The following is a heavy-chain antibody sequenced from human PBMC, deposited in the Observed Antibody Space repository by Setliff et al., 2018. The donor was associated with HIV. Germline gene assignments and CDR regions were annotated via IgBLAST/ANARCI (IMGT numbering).Heavy chain of an antibody. V-gene: IGHV3-49*02. CDR2: IRKTVDGATT. CDR3: HSGYDTEEQSYFDY. D-gene: IGHD3-22*01. Sequence: GGSLRLSCTTSGFTFGYYRMSWVRQAPGKGLEWVGFIRKTVDGATTEYAASVKGRFTISRDDSKSIAYLQMNSLRAEDTGVYYCHSGYDTEEQSYFDYWGQGTLVTVSS. CDR1: GFTFGYYR. J-gene: IGHJ4*02.